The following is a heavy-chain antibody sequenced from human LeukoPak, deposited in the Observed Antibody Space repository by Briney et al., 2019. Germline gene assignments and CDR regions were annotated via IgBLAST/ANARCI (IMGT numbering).Heavy chain of an antibody. Sequence: GGSLRLSCAASGFTFNSYAMNWVRQAPGKGLEWVSSITSSSDSKYYADSIKGRLTISRDNARNSLHLQMNSLRAEDTAVYYCAREIMGGTFDYWGQGALVTVSS. CDR1: GFTFNSYA. CDR3: AREIMGGTFDY. D-gene: IGHD1-26*01. V-gene: IGHV3-21*01. CDR2: ITSSSDSK. J-gene: IGHJ4*02.